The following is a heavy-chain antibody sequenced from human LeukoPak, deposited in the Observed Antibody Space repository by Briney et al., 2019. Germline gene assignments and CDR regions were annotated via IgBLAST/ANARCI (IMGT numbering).Heavy chain of an antibody. CDR1: GFPFSNAW. D-gene: IGHD3-10*01. CDR3: TTGGWFGELATY. Sequence: GGSLRLSCAVSGFPFSNAWMSWVRQAPGKGLEWLGRIKSKTDGGTIDYAAPVKGRFTISRDDSKNTLYLQMNSLKTEDTAVYYCTTGGWFGELATYWGQGTLVTVSS. J-gene: IGHJ4*02. V-gene: IGHV3-15*01. CDR2: IKSKTDGGTI.